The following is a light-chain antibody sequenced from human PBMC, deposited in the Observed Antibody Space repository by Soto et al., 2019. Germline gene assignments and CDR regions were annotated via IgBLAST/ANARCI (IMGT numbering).Light chain of an antibody. J-gene: IGLJ1*01. Sequence: QSVLSQPASVSGSPGQSITISCTVTSSDVGSYNLVSWYQQHPGKAPKLMIYEGSKRPSGVSNRFSGSKSGNTASLTISGLQAEDEVDYYCCSYAGSSTYVFGTGTKVTVL. CDR1: SSDVGSYNL. CDR3: CSYAGSSTYV. V-gene: IGLV2-23*01. CDR2: EGS.